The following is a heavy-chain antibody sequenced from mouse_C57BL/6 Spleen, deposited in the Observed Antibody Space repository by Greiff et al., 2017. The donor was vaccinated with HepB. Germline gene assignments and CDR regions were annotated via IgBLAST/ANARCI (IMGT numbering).Heavy chain of an antibody. CDR1: GFTFSDYY. V-gene: IGHV5-16*01. CDR2: INYDGSST. D-gene: IGHD4-1*01. CDR3: ARGWDDYFDY. J-gene: IGHJ2*01. Sequence: EVKLVESEGGLVQPGSSMKLSCTASGFTFSDYYMAWVRQVPEKGLEWVANINYDGSSTYYLDSLKSRFIISRDNAKNILYLQMSSLKSEDTATYYCARGWDDYFDYWGQGTTLTVSS.